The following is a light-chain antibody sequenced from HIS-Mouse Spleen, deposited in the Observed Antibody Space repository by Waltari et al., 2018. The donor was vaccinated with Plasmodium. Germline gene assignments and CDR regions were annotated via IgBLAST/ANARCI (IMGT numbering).Light chain of an antibody. CDR2: DDI. Sequence: SYVLTQPPSVSVAPGKTARITCGGNNIGSKSVHWYQQKPGQAPVLVVYDDIDRPSGIPERFSGSSSGNTATLTISRVEAGDEADYYCQVWDSSSDHVVFGGGTKLTVL. V-gene: IGLV3-21*03. J-gene: IGLJ2*01. CDR3: QVWDSSSDHVV. CDR1: NIGSKS.